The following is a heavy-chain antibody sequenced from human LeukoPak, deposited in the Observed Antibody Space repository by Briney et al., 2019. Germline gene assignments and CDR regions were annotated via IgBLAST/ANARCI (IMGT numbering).Heavy chain of an antibody. J-gene: IGHJ4*02. CDR2: IIPIFGTA. V-gene: IGHV1-69*13. Sequence: ASVKVSCKASGGIFSSYVISWVRQAPGQGLEWMGGIIPIFGTANYAQKFQGRVAITADESTSTAYMELSSLRSEDTAVYYCASGHSSGWYWDFDYWGQGTLVTVSS. CDR3: ASGHSSGWYWDFDY. D-gene: IGHD6-19*01. CDR1: GGIFSSYV.